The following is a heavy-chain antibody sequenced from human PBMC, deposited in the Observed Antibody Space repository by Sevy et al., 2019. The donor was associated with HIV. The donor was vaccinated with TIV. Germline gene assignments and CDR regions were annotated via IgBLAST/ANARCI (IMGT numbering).Heavy chain of an antibody. V-gene: IGHV3-30*04. CDR3: ARDGVSSGWYRGYYFDN. J-gene: IGHJ4*02. CDR1: GFTFSSFA. CDR2: ISYDGTDN. Sequence: GGSLRLSCAASGFTFSSFAMHWVRQAPGKGLDWVTFISYDGTDNYYADSVKGRFTISRDNSKNTLVLQMNSLRPEDTAIYYCARDGVSSGWYRGYYFDNWGQGTLVTVSS. D-gene: IGHD6-19*01.